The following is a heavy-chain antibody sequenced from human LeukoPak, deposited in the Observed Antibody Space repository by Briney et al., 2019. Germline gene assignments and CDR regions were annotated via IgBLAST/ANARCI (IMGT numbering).Heavy chain of an antibody. J-gene: IGHJ4*02. CDR1: GGSISSSSYY. V-gene: IGHV4-39*02. D-gene: IGHD5-12*01. CDR2: IYYSGST. Sequence: SETLSLTCTVSGGSISSSSYYWGWIRQPPGKGLEWIGSIYYSGSTYYNPSLKSRVTISVDTSKNQFSLKLSSVTAADTAVYYCARDRGGGYDYLVYWGQGTLVTVSS. CDR3: ARDRGGGYDYLVY.